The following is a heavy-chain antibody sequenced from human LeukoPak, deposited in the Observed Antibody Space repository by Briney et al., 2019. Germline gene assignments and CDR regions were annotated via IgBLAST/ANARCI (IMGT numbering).Heavy chain of an antibody. V-gene: IGHV1-8*03. CDR2: MNPNSGNT. Sequence: ASVKVSCKASGYTFTSYDINWVRQATGQGLEWMGWMNPNSGNTGYAQKFQGRVTITTDESTSTAYMELSSLRSEDTAVYFCARFPYFEGFDYWGQGTQVIVSS. J-gene: IGHJ4*02. CDR1: GYTFTSYD. CDR3: ARFPYFEGFDY. D-gene: IGHD3-9*01.